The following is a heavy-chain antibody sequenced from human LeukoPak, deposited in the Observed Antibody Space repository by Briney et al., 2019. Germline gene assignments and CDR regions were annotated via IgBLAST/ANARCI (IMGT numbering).Heavy chain of an antibody. J-gene: IGHJ3*02. CDR2: ISYDGSNK. D-gene: IGHD3-3*01. V-gene: IGHV3-30*01. CDR1: GFTFSSYA. CDR3: ARDLRFGGAFDI. Sequence: GRSLRLSYAASGFTFSSYAMHWVRQAPGKGLEWVAVISYDGSNKYYADSVKGRFTISRDNSKNTLYLQMNSLRAEDTAVYYCARDLRFGGAFDIWGQGTMVTVSS.